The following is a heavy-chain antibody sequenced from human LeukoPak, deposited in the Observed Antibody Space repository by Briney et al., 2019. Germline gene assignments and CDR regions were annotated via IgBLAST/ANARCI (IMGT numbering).Heavy chain of an antibody. D-gene: IGHD1-26*01. V-gene: IGHV1-2*02. CDR2: INPNSGGT. CDR1: GYTFTGYY. J-gene: IGHJ4*02. CDR3: ARDVEWELLFLYDY. Sequence: ASVKVSCKASGYTFTGYYMHWVRQAPGQGLEWMGWINPNSGGTNYAQKFQGRVTMTRDTSISTAYMELSRLRSDDTAVYYCARDVEWELLFLYDYWGQGTLVTVSS.